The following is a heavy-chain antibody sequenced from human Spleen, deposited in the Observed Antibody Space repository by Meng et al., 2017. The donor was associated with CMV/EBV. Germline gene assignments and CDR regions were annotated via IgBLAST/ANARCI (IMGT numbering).Heavy chain of an antibody. CDR1: GFIVSSNY. CDR3: ALSNYDFWSGYYPFDY. CDR2: IYSGGST. V-gene: IGHV3-66*01. D-gene: IGHD3-3*01. J-gene: IGHJ4*02. Sequence: ELQLVWSGGGLVRPGGSLRLSCAASGFIVSSNYMSWVRQAPGKGLEWVSVIYSGGSTYYADSVKGRFTISRDNSKNTLYLQMNSLRAEDTAVYYCALSNYDFWSGYYPFDYWGQGTLVTVSS.